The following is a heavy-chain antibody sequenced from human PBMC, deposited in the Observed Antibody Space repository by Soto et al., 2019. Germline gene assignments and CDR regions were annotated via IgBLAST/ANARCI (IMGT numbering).Heavy chain of an antibody. V-gene: IGHV1-69*01. CDR1: GGTFSSYA. CDR3: ARSQGSSTSLEIYYYYYYGMDV. CDR2: IIPISDTT. Sequence: QVQLVQSGAEVKKPGSSVKVSCKASGGTFSSYAISWVRQAPGQGLEWRGGIIPISDTTNYAQKFQGRVTITADESTSTAYMELSSVRNEDTAVYYCARSQGSSTSLEIYYYYYYGMDVWGQGTTVTVSS. D-gene: IGHD2-2*01. J-gene: IGHJ6*02.